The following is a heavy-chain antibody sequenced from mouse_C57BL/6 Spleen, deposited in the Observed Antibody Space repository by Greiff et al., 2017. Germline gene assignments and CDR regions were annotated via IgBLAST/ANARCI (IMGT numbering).Heavy chain of an antibody. J-gene: IGHJ4*01. Sequence: EVKLVESGPELVKPGASVKIPCKASGYTFTDYNMEWVKQSHGRSLEWIGDINPNNGGTIYNQKFKGKATLTVDKSSSTAYMELRSLTSEDTAVYYCARRIYYYGWDYAMDYWGQGTSVTVSS. CDR1: GYTFTDYN. CDR3: ARRIYYYGWDYAMDY. CDR2: INPNNGGT. D-gene: IGHD1-1*01. V-gene: IGHV1-18*01.